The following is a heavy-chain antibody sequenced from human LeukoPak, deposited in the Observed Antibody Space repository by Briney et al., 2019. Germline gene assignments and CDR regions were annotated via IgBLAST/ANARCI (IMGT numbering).Heavy chain of an antibody. Sequence: GGSLRLSCAASGFSFSSYSMNWVRQAPGKGLEWVSYISSSRNTIYYADSVKGRFTISRDNAKNSLYLQMNSLRDEDTAVYCCAREYSSSSGSVSDYWGQGTLVTVSS. CDR3: AREYSSSSGSVSDY. V-gene: IGHV3-48*02. J-gene: IGHJ4*02. CDR2: ISSSRNTI. D-gene: IGHD6-6*01. CDR1: GFSFSSYS.